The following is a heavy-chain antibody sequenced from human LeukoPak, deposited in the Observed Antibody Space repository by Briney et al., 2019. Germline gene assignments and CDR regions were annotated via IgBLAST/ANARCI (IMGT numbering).Heavy chain of an antibody. CDR1: GFIVSSSY. CDR2: IYSDGRT. J-gene: IGHJ4*02. V-gene: IGHV3-53*01. D-gene: IGHD3-16*01. Sequence: GGSLRLSCAASGFIVSSSYMGWVRQAPGKGLEWVSYIYSDGRTFYADSVKGRFTTSRDSSKSTLYFQMNSLRAEDTAVYYCARAFDHHFDYWGQGTLVTVSS. CDR3: ARAFDHHFDY.